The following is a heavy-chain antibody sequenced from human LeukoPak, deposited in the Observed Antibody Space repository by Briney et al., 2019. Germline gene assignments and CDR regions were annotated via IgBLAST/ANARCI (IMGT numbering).Heavy chain of an antibody. Sequence: SETLSLTCAAYGGSFSGYYWSWIRQSPGKGLEWIGYIYFSGSTNYNPSLKRRVTMSVVTSKNQFSLRLTSVTAADTATYYCARVGGSNFYNYGMDVWGQGTTVIVSS. CDR3: ARVGGSNFYNYGMDV. D-gene: IGHD4-11*01. V-gene: IGHV4-59*01. CDR2: IYFSGST. CDR1: GGSFSGYY. J-gene: IGHJ6*02.